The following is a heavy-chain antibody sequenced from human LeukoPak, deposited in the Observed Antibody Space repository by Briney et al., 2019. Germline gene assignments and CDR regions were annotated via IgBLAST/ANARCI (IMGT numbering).Heavy chain of an antibody. V-gene: IGHV1-3*01. CDR3: ARDLSSGYYTTFDY. J-gene: IGHJ4*02. Sequence: ASVKVSCKASGYTFTSYAMHWVRQAPGQRLEWMGWINAGNGNTKYSQEFQGRVTMTTDTSTSTAYMELRSLRSDDTAVYYCARDLSSGYYTTFDYWGQGTLVTVSS. CDR2: INAGNGNT. CDR1: GYTFTSYA. D-gene: IGHD3-22*01.